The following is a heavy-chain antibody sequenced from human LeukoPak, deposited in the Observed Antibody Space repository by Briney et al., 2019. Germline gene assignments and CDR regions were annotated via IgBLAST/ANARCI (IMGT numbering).Heavy chain of an antibody. D-gene: IGHD6-19*01. Sequence: PSETLSLTCAVSGGSISSSNWWSWVRQPPGKGLEWTGEIYHSGSTNYNPSLKSRVTISVDKSKNQFSLKLSSVTAADTAVYYCARAGGSSGWYCFDYWGQGTLVTVSS. CDR1: GGSISSSNW. J-gene: IGHJ4*02. V-gene: IGHV4-4*02. CDR2: IYHSGST. CDR3: ARAGGSSGWYCFDY.